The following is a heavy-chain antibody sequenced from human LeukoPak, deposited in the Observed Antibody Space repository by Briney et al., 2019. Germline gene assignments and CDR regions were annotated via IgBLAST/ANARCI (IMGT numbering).Heavy chain of an antibody. D-gene: IGHD6-19*01. V-gene: IGHV3-21*01. Sequence: GGSLRLSCAASGFTFSSYSMNWVRQAPRKGLEWVSSISSSSSYIYYADSVKGRFTISRDNAENSLYLQMNSLRAEDTAVYYCARDSRDSSGWSFDYWGQGTLVTVSS. CDR3: ARDSRDSSGWSFDY. J-gene: IGHJ4*02. CDR1: GFTFSSYS. CDR2: ISSSSSYI.